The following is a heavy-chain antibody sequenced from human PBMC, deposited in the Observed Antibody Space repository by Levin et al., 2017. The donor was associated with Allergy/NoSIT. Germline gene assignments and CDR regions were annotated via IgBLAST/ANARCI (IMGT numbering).Heavy chain of an antibody. CDR3: AKDVSRGYSGYGGDY. V-gene: IGHV3-23*01. CDR2: ISESGDRT. J-gene: IGHJ4*02. D-gene: IGHD5-12*01. CDR1: GFTFSRYA. Sequence: PGGSLRLSCAVSGFTFSRYAMIWVRQAPGKGLECVSAISESGDRTYYADSVKGRFTISRDTSKNTLYLQMNSLRAEDTAVYYCAKDVSRGYSGYGGDYWGQGTLVTVSS.